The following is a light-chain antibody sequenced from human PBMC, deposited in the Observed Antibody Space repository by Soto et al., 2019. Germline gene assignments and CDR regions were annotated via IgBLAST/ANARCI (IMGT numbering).Light chain of an antibody. CDR2: AAS. J-gene: IGKJ3*01. CDR3: QQYGNSPLT. Sequence: EILLTQSPSTLSLSPGEGVTLSCRASQSVTVNSLAWYQQKPGQAPRLLIYAASTRAAAVPDRFTGSGSGTDFARTFSRLEPEDFGVYYCQQYGNSPLTSGPGTKVDIK. V-gene: IGKV3-20*01. CDR1: QSVTVNS.